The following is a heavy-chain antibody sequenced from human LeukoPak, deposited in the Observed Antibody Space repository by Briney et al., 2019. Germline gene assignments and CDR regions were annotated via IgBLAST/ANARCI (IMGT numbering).Heavy chain of an antibody. D-gene: IGHD6-13*01. CDR2: ISSSSSYI. CDR1: GFTCSRYS. V-gene: IGHV3-21*01. J-gene: IGHJ4*02. CDR3: ASLTPGIAYY. Sequence: PGGSLRLSCAASGFTCSRYSMNWGRQAPGKGLEWVSSISSSSSYIYYADSVKGRFTISRDNTKNSLYLQMNSLRAEDTAVYYCASLTPGIAYYWGQGTLVTVSS.